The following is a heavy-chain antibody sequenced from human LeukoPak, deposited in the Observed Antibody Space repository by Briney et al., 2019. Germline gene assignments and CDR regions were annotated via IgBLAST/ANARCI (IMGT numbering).Heavy chain of an antibody. CDR3: ARGPIFGVFYAFDI. CDR1: GGTFNSYA. CDR2: IIPIVNIA. J-gene: IGHJ3*02. Sequence: GASVKVSCKASGGTFNSYAINWVRQAPGQGLEWMGRIIPIVNIANYAEKFQGRVTITADKSTSTAYVELRSLRSEDTAVYYCARGPIFGVFYAFDIWGQGTMVTVSS. V-gene: IGHV1-69*04. D-gene: IGHD3-3*01.